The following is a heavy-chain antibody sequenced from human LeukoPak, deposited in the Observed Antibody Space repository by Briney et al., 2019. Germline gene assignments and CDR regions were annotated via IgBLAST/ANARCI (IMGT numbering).Heavy chain of an antibody. J-gene: IGHJ4*02. D-gene: IGHD6-13*01. CDR1: GDSVSSNSAA. V-gene: IGHV6-1*01. CDR2: TYFRSKWYS. Sequence: SQTLSLTCAISGDSVSSNSAAWNWIRQSPSRGLEWLGRTYFRSKWYSDYTMSVKGRITINGDASMNQFSLQLNSVTPEDTAVYFCARSIPATGNNFDYWGQGTRVTVSS. CDR3: ARSIPATGNNFDY.